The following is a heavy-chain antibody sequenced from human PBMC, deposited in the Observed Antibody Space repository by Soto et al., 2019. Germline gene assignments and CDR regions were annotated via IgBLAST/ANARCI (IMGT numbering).Heavy chain of an antibody. CDR1: GYTFTRHY. V-gene: IGHV1-46*03. CDR3: TRGLERYYFDY. Sequence: QVQLVQSGAEVKKPGASVKVSCKASGYTFTRHYMHWVRQAPGQGLEWMGIINPSSGSISHAQKFQGRVTMTRDTSTRTVYMELSSLRSEDTAVYYCTRGLERYYFDYWGQGTLVTVSS. D-gene: IGHD3-3*01. J-gene: IGHJ4*02. CDR2: INPSSGSI.